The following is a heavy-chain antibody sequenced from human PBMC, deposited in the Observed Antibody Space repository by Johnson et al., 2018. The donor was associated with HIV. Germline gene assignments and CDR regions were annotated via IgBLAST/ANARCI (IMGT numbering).Heavy chain of an antibody. V-gene: IGHV3-66*01. CDR2: IYSGGTT. Sequence: VQLVESGGGLVQPGGSLRLSCAASGFTVSSNYMSWVRQAPGKGLEWVSVIYSGGTTYYADSVKGRFTISRDHSNNTLYLQMNSLRAEDTAVYYCARESASSGRYSGAFDIWGQGTMVTVSS. J-gene: IGHJ3*02. D-gene: IGHD1-26*01. CDR3: ARESASSGRYSGAFDI. CDR1: GFTVSSNY.